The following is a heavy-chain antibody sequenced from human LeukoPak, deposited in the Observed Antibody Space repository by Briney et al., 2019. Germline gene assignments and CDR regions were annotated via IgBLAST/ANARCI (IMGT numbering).Heavy chain of an antibody. J-gene: IGHJ4*02. Sequence: ASVKVSCKASGYTFTSYDINWVRQAPGQGLEWMGWISAYNGNTSYAQKLQGRVTMTTDTSTSTAYMELRSLRSDDTAVYYCARDLVLRKGGYCSGGSCYSAAGYWGQGTLVTVSS. CDR3: ARDLVLRKGGYCSGGSCYSAAGY. V-gene: IGHV1-18*01. CDR2: ISAYNGNT. D-gene: IGHD2-15*01. CDR1: GYTFTSYD.